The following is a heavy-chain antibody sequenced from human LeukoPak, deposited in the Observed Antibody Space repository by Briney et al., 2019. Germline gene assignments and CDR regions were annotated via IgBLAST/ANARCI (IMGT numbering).Heavy chain of an antibody. V-gene: IGHV4-59*01. D-gene: IGHD4-17*01. CDR3: ARYDGDDNNFDY. J-gene: IGHJ4*02. Sequence: TSETLSLTCTVSGGSISSYYWSWIRQTPGKGLEWIGYIYYSGSTNYNPSLRSRVTMSVDKSRDQFSLKVNSVTAMDTAVYYCARYDGDDNNFDYWGQGTLVTVSS. CDR2: IYYSGST. CDR1: GGSISSYY.